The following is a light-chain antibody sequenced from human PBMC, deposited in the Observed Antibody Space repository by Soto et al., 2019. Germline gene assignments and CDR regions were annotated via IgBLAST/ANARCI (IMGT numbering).Light chain of an antibody. CDR1: QSVSNNY. J-gene: IGKJ5*01. Sequence: EKMLRQSPGTVSLSTGERATLSCRASQSVSNNYLAWYQHKPGQAPRLIIYGAFSRATGIPDRFSGSGSGTDFTLTISRLEPEDFAVYYCQQRSNWPITFGQGTRLEIK. CDR2: GAF. V-gene: IGKV3D-20*02. CDR3: QQRSNWPIT.